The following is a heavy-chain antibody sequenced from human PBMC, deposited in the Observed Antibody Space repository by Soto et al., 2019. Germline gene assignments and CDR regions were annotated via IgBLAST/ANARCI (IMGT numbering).Heavy chain of an antibody. CDR3: VKGGYIYDHRPFDI. CDR1: GFIFRSYT. V-gene: IGHV3-64D*06. J-gene: IGHJ3*02. D-gene: IGHD5-18*01. CDR2: ISGNGSNT. Sequence: GGSLRLSCSASGFIFRSYTLYWVRQAPGKGLEFVSAISGNGSNTYYADSVKGRFTISRVNSRNTLYLQMSSLRSEDTAVYYCVKGGYIYDHRPFDIWGHGTLVTV.